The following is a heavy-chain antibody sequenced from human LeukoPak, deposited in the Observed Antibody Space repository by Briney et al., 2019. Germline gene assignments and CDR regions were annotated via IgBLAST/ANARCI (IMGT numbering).Heavy chain of an antibody. CDR3: ARSWRIVGATYDY. CDR1: GYTFTGYY. CDR2: INPNSGGT. V-gene: IGHV1-2*02. J-gene: IGHJ4*02. D-gene: IGHD1-26*01. Sequence: ASVKVSCKASGYTFTGYYMHWVRQAPGQGLEWMGWINPNSGGTNYAQKFQGRVTMTRDTSISTAYMELSRLRSDDTAVYYCARSWRIVGATYDYWGQGTPVTVSS.